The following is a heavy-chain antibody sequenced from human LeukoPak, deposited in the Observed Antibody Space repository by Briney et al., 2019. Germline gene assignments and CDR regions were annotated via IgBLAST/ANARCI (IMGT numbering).Heavy chain of an antibody. CDR2: LSGNGYKT. D-gene: IGHD2-8*01. CDR1: GFTFSSYA. V-gene: IGHV3-23*01. CDR3: AKDNGRYGMDG. Sequence: GGSLRLSCAASGFTFSSYALNWVRQAPGRGLDRVSALSGNGYKTYYADFVNGRFTISRDNFKNTLYLQMTTLRADDTAVYFCAKDNGRYGMDGWGQGTTVTVSS. J-gene: IGHJ6*02.